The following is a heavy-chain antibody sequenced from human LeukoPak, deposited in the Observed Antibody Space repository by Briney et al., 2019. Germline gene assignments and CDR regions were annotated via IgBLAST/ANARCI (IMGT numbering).Heavy chain of an antibody. CDR1: GFTFSSYW. V-gene: IGHV3-74*01. D-gene: IGHD2/OR15-2a*01. CDR3: ARGRPHGNNY. CDR2: IASDGSST. Sequence: GGSLRLSCAASGFTFSSYWMDWVRQAPGKGLVWVSRIASDGSSTTYADSVKGRFSISKDNAKNTLYLQMNSLRVEDTAVYYCARGRPHGNNYWGQGTLVTVSS. J-gene: IGHJ4*02.